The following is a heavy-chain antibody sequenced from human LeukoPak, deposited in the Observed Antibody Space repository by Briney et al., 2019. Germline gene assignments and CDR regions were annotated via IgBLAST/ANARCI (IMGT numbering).Heavy chain of an antibody. J-gene: IGHJ4*02. CDR2: ISSSGSTI. CDR1: GFTFSSYE. CDR3: ARDLGSGSYAY. V-gene: IGHV3-48*03. D-gene: IGHD3-10*01. Sequence: GGSLRLSCAASGFTFSSYEMNRVRQAPGKGLEWVSYISSSGSTIYYADSVKGRFTISRDNAKNSLYLQMNSLRAEDTAVYYCARDLGSGSYAYWGQGTLVTVSS.